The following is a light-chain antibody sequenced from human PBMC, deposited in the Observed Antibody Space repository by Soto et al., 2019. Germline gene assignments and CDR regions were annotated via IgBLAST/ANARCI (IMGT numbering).Light chain of an antibody. J-gene: IGLJ1*01. CDR3: ISYTVDRSYV. CDR1: SSDIGTYDH. Sequence: QSALTQPASVSGSPGQSITISCSGTSSDIGTYDHVAWFQQFPGKTPKLVIYSVSDRPSGVSYRFSGSKSGNTASLTISGLQADDEADYYCISYTVDRSYVFGTGTKLTVL. V-gene: IGLV2-14*01. CDR2: SVS.